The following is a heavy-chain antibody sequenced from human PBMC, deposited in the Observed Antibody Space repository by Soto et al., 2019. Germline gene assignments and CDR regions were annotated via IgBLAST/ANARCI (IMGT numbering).Heavy chain of an antibody. CDR1: GGSISSGGYS. D-gene: IGHD6-13*01. CDR3: ARENSSSWDFDY. J-gene: IGHJ4*02. Sequence: LSLTCAVSGGSISSGGYSWSWVRQPPGKGLEWIGYIYHSGSTYYNPSLKSRVTISVDRSKNQFFLRLRSVTAADTAVYYCARENSSSWDFDYWGQGTLVTVSS. CDR2: IYHSGST. V-gene: IGHV4-30-2*01.